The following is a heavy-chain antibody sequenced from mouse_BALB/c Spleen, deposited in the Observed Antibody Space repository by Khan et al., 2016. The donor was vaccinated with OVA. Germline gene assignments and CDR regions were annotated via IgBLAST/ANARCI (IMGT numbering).Heavy chain of an antibody. Sequence: QVQLQQSGAELVKPGASVKLSCKTSGYTFTSYWIQWVKQRPGQGLGWIGQIFPGTGTTYYNENFKGKATLTVDTSSSTAYMQLSSLTSEDSAVYCCARGYFGNDEFVYWGQGTLVTVSP. CDR1: GYTFTSYW. J-gene: IGHJ3*01. CDR3: ARGYFGNDEFVY. V-gene: IGHV1S132*01. CDR2: IFPGTGTT. D-gene: IGHD2-2*01.